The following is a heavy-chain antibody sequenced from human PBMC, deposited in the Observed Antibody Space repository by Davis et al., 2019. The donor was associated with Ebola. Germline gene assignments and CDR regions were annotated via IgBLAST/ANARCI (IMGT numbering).Heavy chain of an antibody. Sequence: MPGGSLRLSCAVYGGSFSGYYWSWIRQPPGKGLEWIGEINHSGSTNYNPSLKSRVTISVDTSKNQFSLKLSSVTAADTAVYYCARGRASQGRYYYYYGMDVWGQGTTVTVSS. CDR2: INHSGST. V-gene: IGHV4-34*01. CDR1: GGSFSGYY. CDR3: ARGRASQGRYYYYYGMDV. J-gene: IGHJ6*02.